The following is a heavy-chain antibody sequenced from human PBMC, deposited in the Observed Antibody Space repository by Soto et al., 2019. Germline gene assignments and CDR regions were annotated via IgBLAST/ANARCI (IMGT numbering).Heavy chain of an antibody. D-gene: IGHD1-26*01. V-gene: IGHV3-48*03. CDR2: ISSSGSTI. J-gene: IGHJ4*02. CDR3: ARDRPFSGSLDY. CDR1: GFTFSSYE. Sequence: GGSLRLSCAASGFTFSSYEINWVRQAPGKGLEWVSYISSSGSTIYYADSVKGRFTISRDNAKNSLYLQMNSLRAEDTAVYYCARDRPFSGSLDYWGQGTLVTVSS.